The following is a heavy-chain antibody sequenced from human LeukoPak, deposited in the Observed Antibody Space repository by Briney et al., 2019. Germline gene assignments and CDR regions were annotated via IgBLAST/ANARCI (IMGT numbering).Heavy chain of an antibody. CDR1: GFSFGTYA. Sequence: GGSLRLSSAASGFSFGTYAMTWVRQAPGKGLDWVAIISNAAVTTYHAESVRGRFTISRDNSKNTLYLQMNSLTVEDTALYYCAKLSSVSSPDFDYWGQGTLVTVSS. D-gene: IGHD3-22*01. V-gene: IGHV3-23*01. CDR2: ISNAAVTT. J-gene: IGHJ4*02. CDR3: AKLSSVSSPDFDY.